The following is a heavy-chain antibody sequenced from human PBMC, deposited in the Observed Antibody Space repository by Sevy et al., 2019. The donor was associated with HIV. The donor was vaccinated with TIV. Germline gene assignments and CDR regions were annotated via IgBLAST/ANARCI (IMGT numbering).Heavy chain of an antibody. Sequence: GGSLRLSCAASGFTFSSYAMHWVRQAPGKGLEWGAVISYDGSNKYYADSVKGRFTISRDNSKNTLYLQMNSLRAEDTAVYYCARDSRRLVVYYYGMDVWGQGTTLTVSS. D-gene: IGHD3-9*01. CDR1: GFTFSSYA. CDR3: ARDSRRLVVYYYGMDV. V-gene: IGHV3-30*04. J-gene: IGHJ6*02. CDR2: ISYDGSNK.